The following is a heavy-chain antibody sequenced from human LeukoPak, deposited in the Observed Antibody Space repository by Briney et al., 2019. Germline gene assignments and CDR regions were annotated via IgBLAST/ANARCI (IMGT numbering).Heavy chain of an antibody. CDR1: GFTFSSYA. CDR2: ISSSGGSI. D-gene: IGHD5-18*01. J-gene: IGHJ4*02. CDR3: ARGALGHSHGYYYFDY. V-gene: IGHV3-48*03. Sequence: GGSLRLSCAASGFTFSSYAMHWVRQAPGKGLEWVSYISSSGGSIYYADSVKGRFTISRDNAKDSLYLQMNSLRAEDTAVYYCARGALGHSHGYYYFDYWGQGTLVTVSS.